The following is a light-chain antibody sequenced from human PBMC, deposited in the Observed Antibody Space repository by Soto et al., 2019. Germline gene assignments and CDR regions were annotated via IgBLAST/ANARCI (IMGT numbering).Light chain of an antibody. CDR2: AAS. CDR3: QQYYSFPST. CDR1: QGISSY. Sequence: AIRMTQSPSSFSASTGDRVTITCRASQGISSYLAWYQQKPGKAPQLLIYAASTLQSGVPSRFSGSGSGTSFTLTISFLQSEDVATYYCQQYYSFPSTFGQGTKLEIK. V-gene: IGKV1-8*01. J-gene: IGKJ2*01.